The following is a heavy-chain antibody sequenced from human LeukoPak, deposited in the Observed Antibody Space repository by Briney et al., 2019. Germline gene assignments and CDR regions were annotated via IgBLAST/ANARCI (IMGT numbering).Heavy chain of an antibody. D-gene: IGHD2-2*02. V-gene: IGHV1-18*01. Sequence: ASVKVSCKASGYTFTSYGISWVRQAPGQGLEWMGWISAYNGSTNYAQKLQGRVTMTTDTSTSTAYMELRSLRSDDTAVYYCARVHYCSSTSCYILDYWGQGTLVTVSS. CDR3: ARVHYCSSTSCYILDY. J-gene: IGHJ4*02. CDR2: ISAYNGST. CDR1: GYTFTSYG.